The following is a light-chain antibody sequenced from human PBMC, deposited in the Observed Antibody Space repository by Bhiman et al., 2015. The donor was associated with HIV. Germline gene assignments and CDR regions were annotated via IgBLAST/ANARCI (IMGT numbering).Light chain of an antibody. Sequence: QSALTQPASVSGSPGQSITISCTGTSSDVGGYNSVSWYQQHPGKAPKLMIYDVSKRPSGVSNRFSGSKSGNTASLTISGLQAEDEADYYCSSYTSSTGAFGGGTKLTVL. V-gene: IGLV2-14*01. J-gene: IGLJ2*01. CDR1: SSDVGGYNS. CDR2: DVS. CDR3: SSYTSSTGA.